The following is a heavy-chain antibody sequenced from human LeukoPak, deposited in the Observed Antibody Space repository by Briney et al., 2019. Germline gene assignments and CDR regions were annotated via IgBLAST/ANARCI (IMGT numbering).Heavy chain of an antibody. CDR3: AKTGNPATGDY. CDR1: GFTFSSYS. D-gene: IGHD1-1*01. Sequence: PGGSLRLSCVASGFTFSSYSMNWVRQAPGKGLEWVSSISSSSSYIYYADSVKGRFTIPRDNAKNSLYLQMNSLRAEDTAVYYCAKTGNPATGDYWGQGTLVTVSS. CDR2: ISSSSSYI. J-gene: IGHJ4*02. V-gene: IGHV3-21*04.